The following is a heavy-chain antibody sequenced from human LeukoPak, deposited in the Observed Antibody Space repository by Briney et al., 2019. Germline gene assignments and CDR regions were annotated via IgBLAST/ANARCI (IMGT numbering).Heavy chain of an antibody. CDR2: ISTNGDST. D-gene: IGHD2-2*01. CDR3: ARWGSTSWYDY. V-gene: IGHV3-64*02. CDR1: GFTFSTYA. Sequence: GGSLRLSCAASGFTFSTYAMHWVRQAPGKGLEYVSAISTNGDSTYYADSVKGRFTISRDTSKNTLFLQMGSLRADDMAVYYCARWGSTSWYDYWGQGTLVTVSS. J-gene: IGHJ4*02.